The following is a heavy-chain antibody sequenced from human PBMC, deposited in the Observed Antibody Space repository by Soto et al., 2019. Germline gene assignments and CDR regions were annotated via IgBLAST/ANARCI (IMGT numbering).Heavy chain of an antibody. Sequence: PGGSLRLSCAASGFTFSSYAMSWVRQAPGKGLEWASTISAGGGSTYYADSVKGRFSISRDNSKNTMFLQMYSLRAEDTAVYYCGKDGAAGSEYFQHWGQGTLVTVSS. V-gene: IGHV3-23*01. CDR2: ISAGGGST. CDR1: GFTFSSYA. CDR3: GKDGAAGSEYFQH. D-gene: IGHD6-13*01. J-gene: IGHJ1*01.